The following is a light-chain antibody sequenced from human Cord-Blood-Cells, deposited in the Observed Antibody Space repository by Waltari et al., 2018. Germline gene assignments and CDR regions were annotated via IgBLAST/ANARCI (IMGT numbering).Light chain of an antibody. CDR3: QSYDSSLSGWV. CDR2: GNS. Sequence: QSVLTPPPSASGAPGQRVTISCPGSSSTVGAGYDVPWYQQLPGTAPKLLIYGNSNRPSGVPDRFSGSKSGTSASLAITGLQAEDEADYYCQSYDSSLSGWVFGGGTKLTVL. CDR1: SSTVGAGYD. V-gene: IGLV1-40*01. J-gene: IGLJ3*02.